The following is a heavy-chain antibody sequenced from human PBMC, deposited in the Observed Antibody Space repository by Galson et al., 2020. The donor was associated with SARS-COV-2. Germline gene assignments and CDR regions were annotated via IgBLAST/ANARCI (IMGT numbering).Heavy chain of an antibody. D-gene: IGHD3-10*01. Sequence: GGSLRLSCAASGFTFSSYAMHWVRQAPGKGLEWVAVISYDGSNKYYADSVKGRFTISRDNSKNTLYLQMNSLRAEDTAVYYCAREAFGAGRRLGFDYWGQGTLVTVSS. CDR1: GFTFSSYA. CDR3: AREAFGAGRRLGFDY. J-gene: IGHJ4*02. V-gene: IGHV3-30-3*01. CDR2: ISYDGSNK.